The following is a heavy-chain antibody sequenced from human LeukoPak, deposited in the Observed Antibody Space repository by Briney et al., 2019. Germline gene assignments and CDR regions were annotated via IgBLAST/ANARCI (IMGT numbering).Heavy chain of an antibody. D-gene: IGHD3-22*01. J-gene: IGHJ4*02. CDR2: IYSGGST. V-gene: IGHV3-66*01. CDR1: GFTVSSNY. Sequence: GGSLRLSCAASGFTVSSNYMSWVRQAPGKGLEWASVIYSGGSTYYADSVKGRFTISRDNSKNTLYLQMNSLRAEDTAVYYCARDRYYDSSPRVDYWGQGTLVTVSS. CDR3: ARDRYYDSSPRVDY.